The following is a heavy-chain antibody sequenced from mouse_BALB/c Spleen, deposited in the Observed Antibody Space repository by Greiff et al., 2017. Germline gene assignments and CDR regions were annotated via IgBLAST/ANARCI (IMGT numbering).Heavy chain of an antibody. J-gene: IGHJ4*01. CDR3: ARAGGNYVEDAMDY. CDR1: GYSFTGYY. D-gene: IGHD2-1*01. Sequence: EVQLQQSGPELVKPGASVKISCKASGYSFTGYYMHWVKQSHVKSLEWIGRINPYNGATSYNQNFKDKASLTVDKSSSTAYMELHSLTSEDSAVYYCARAGGNYVEDAMDYWGQGTSVTVSS. V-gene: IGHV1-31*01. CDR2: INPYNGAT.